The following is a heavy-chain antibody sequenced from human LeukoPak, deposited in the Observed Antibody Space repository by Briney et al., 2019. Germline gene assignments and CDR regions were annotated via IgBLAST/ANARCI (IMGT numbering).Heavy chain of an antibody. CDR1: GASISSTTYY. CDR3: ARRLGRKFGERFYYYHYMDV. J-gene: IGHJ6*03. V-gene: IGHV4-39*01. Sequence: KTSETLSLTCTVSGASISSTTYYWGWIRQPPRKGLEWIASIYYSGSTYYNPSLKSRVTISVDTSKNQFSLKLSSVTAADTAVYYCARRLGRKFGERFYYYHYMDVWGKGTTVTISS. D-gene: IGHD3-10*01. CDR2: IYYSGST.